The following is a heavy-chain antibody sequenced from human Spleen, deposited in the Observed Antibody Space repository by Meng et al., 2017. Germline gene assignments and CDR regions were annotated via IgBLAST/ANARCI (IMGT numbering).Heavy chain of an antibody. J-gene: IGHJ4*02. CDR3: VRDENISLGKLFGDY. CDR2: IIPNSGDT. CDR1: GYTFTAYY. Sequence: ASVKVSCKPSGYTFTAYYIHWVRQAPGQGLEWMGHIIPNSGDTLYAPKFQGRVSMTADTSIGTAYVELSGLRSDDTAIYYCVRDENISLGKLFGDYWGQGTMVTGSS. V-gene: IGHV1-2*06. D-gene: IGHD2-21*01.